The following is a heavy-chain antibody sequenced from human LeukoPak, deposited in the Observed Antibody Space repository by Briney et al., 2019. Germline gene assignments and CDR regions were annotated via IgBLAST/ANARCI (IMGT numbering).Heavy chain of an antibody. CDR3: ARDSGHSGSDDY. Sequence: PGGSLRLSCAASGFTFSDCYMSWFRQAPGKGLEWLSYIGGSGVDANYADSVKGRFTTSRDNAKSSLYLQMNSLRDEDTAVYYCARDSGHSGSDDYWGQGTLVTVSS. V-gene: IGHV3-11*06. D-gene: IGHD3-10*01. J-gene: IGHJ4*02. CDR2: IGGSGVDA. CDR1: GFTFSDCY.